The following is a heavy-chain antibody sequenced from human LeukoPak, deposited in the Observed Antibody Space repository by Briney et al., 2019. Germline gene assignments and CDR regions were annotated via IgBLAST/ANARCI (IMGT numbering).Heavy chain of an antibody. Sequence: PSETLPLTXTVSGGSISSYYWSWIRQPPGKGLEWIGYIYYSGSTNYNPSLKSRVTISVDTSKNQFSLKLSSVTAADTAVYYCAGSSSIAARYFDYWGQGTLVTVSS. CDR3: AGSSSIAARYFDY. J-gene: IGHJ4*02. CDR1: GGSISSYY. CDR2: IYYSGST. V-gene: IGHV4-59*01. D-gene: IGHD6-6*01.